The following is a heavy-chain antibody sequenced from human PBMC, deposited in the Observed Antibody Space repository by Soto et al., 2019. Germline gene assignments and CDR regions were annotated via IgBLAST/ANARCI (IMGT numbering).Heavy chain of an antibody. J-gene: IGHJ4*02. CDR1: SGSIRSYF. V-gene: IGHV4-59*08. Sequence: VGASETLSLTCTVSSGSIRSYFWSWMRQPPGKGLEWIGYISYSGSTTYNPSLRSRVTISVDMSRSQFSLRLTSVTAADTAVYYCARHNPTDNGNYDYWGQGTLVTVSS. CDR3: ARHNPTDNGNYDY. D-gene: IGHD1-7*01. CDR2: ISYSGST.